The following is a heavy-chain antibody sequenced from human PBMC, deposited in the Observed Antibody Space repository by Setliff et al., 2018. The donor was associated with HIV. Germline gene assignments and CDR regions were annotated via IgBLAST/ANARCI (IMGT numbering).Heavy chain of an antibody. CDR2: INHSGKT. Sequence: PSETLSPTCAVYGGSLSGHYWTWIRQPPGEGLEWIGEINHSGKTNYNPSLKSRVTISVDTSKNQFSLKVTSVTAADTAVYYCVTSSSWSSRLNFWGQGMLVTVSS. CDR1: GGSLSGHY. CDR3: VTSSSWSSRLNF. J-gene: IGHJ4*02. V-gene: IGHV4-34*01. D-gene: IGHD6-13*01.